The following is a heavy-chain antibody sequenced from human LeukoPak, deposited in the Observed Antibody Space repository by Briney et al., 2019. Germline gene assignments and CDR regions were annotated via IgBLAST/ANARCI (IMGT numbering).Heavy chain of an antibody. CDR3: ARDYGSGSYYNGFCYFDY. V-gene: IGHV3-7*01. Sequence: PGGSLRLSCAASGFTFSSYWMSWVRQAPGKGLEWVANIKQAVKGRFTISRDNAKNSLYLQMNSLRAEDTAVYYCARDYGSGSYYNGFCYFDYWGQGTLVTVSS. CDR2: IKQ. CDR1: GFTFSSYW. D-gene: IGHD3-10*01. J-gene: IGHJ4*02.